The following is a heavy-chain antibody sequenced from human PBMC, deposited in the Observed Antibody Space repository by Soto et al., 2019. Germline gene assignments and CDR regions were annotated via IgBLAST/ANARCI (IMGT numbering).Heavy chain of an antibody. V-gene: IGHV4-61*01. CDR2: IYNSGST. CDR1: GGSVSSGNYY. Sequence: QVQLQESGPGLVKPSETLSLTCTVSGGSVSSGNYYWSWIRQPPGKGLEWIGYIYNSGSTNYNPSLKSRVTISVDTSKNQFSLKLSSVTAADTAVYYCARGRVEMAAVTTYDIWGQGTMVTVSS. D-gene: IGHD3-3*01. CDR3: ARGRVEMAAVTTYDI. J-gene: IGHJ3*02.